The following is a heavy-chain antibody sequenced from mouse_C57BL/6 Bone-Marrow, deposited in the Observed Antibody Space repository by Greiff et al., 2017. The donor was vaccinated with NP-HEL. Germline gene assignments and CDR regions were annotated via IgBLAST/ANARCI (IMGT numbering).Heavy chain of an antibody. CDR3: ARPYYSILQDY. V-gene: IGHV1-55*01. CDR2: IYPGSGST. D-gene: IGHD2-5*01. CDR1: VYTFTSYW. Sequence: QVQLKQPGAELVKPGASVKMSCKASVYTFTSYWITWVKQRPGQGLEWIGDIYPGSGSTNYNEKFKSKATLTVDTSSSTAYMQLSSLTSEDSAVYYCARPYYSILQDYWGQGTTLTVSS. J-gene: IGHJ2*01.